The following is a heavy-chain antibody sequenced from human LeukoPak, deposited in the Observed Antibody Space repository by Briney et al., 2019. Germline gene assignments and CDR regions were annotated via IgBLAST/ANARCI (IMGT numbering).Heavy chain of an antibody. D-gene: IGHD6-13*01. Sequence: PGGSLRLSCTGSGFTFGDHAMSWVRQAPGKGLEWIGFIRSKTYGGTTEYAAPVKGRFTISRDDSKSIAYLQMNSLKTEDTAVYYCTRDEGSSWYRFDYWGQGTLVTVSS. CDR2: IRSKTYGGTT. CDR1: GFTFGDHA. CDR3: TRDEGSSWYRFDY. V-gene: IGHV3-49*04. J-gene: IGHJ4*02.